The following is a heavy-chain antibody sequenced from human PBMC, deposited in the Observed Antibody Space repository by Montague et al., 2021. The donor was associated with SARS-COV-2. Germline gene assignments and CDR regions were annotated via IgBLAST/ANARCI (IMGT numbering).Heavy chain of an antibody. J-gene: IGHJ6*02. D-gene: IGHD1-20*01. CDR3: ARRVTGTTVHYYYYGMDV. CDR2: IYYSGST. CDR1: GGSISSSSYY. V-gene: IGHV4-39*01. Sequence: SETLSLTCTVSGGSISSSSYYWGWIRQPPGKGLEWIGSIYYSGSTYYNPSPKSRVTISVDTSKNQFSLKLSSVTAADTAVYYCARRVTGTTVHYYYYGMDVWGQGTTVTASS.